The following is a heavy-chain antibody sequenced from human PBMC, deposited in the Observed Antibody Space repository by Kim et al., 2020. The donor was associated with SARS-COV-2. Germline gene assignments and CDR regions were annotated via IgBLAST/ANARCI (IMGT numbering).Heavy chain of an antibody. CDR3: ARDLNDEANAY. Sequence: NTGYAQEFQGRATLTGDTSSSTVYMERSRLTPEDTAVYYCARDLNDEANAYWGQGTLVTVSS. V-gene: IGHV1-46*01. D-gene: IGHD1-1*01. CDR2: NT. J-gene: IGHJ4*02.